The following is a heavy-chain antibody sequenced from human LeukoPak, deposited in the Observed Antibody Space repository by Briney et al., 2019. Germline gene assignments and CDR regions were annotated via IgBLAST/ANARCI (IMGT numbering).Heavy chain of an antibody. CDR1: GFTFSSYG. CDR3: AKDSLDTAMVLYFDY. D-gene: IGHD5-18*01. CDR2: ISYDGSNK. J-gene: IGHJ4*02. V-gene: IGHV3-30*18. Sequence: PGGSLRLSCAASGFTFSSYGMHWVRQAPGKGLEWVAVISYDGSNKYYADSVKGRFTISRDNSKNTLYLQMNSLRAEDTAVYYCAKDSLDTAMVLYFDYWGQGTLVTVSS.